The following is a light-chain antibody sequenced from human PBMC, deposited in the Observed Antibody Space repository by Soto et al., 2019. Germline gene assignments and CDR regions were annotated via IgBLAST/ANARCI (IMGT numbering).Light chain of an antibody. CDR1: SSDVGSYNF. CDR3: CSYAVTYVV. Sequence: QSALTQPASVSGSPGQSITISCTGTSSDVGSYNFVSWYQQHPGQAPKLMIYEVNKRPSGVSNRFSASKSGNTASLTNSGLQAEDAADYYCCSYAVTYVVFCGGTKFAVL. V-gene: IGLV2-23*02. J-gene: IGLJ2*01. CDR2: EVN.